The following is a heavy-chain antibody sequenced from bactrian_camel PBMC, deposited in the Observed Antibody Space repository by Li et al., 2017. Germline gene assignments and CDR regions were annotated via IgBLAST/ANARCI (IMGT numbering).Heavy chain of an antibody. CDR2: LDYRGRT. J-gene: IGHJ6*01. Sequence: VQLVESGGGSVQAGGSLRLSCAASGYTYSTYCMGRFRQVEGKDREAVATLDYRGRTAYQDSLKGRFTITKDNAKNILYLQMNNLTPEDSATYRCAASWDVTANAALSRMVSPEFGYWGEGTQVTVS. V-gene: IGHV3S67*01. D-gene: IGHD3*01. CDR1: GYTYSTYC. CDR3: AASWDVTANAALSRMVSPEFGY.